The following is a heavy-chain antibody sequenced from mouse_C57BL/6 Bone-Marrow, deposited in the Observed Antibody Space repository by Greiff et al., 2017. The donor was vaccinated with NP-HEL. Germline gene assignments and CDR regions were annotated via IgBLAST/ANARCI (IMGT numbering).Heavy chain of an antibody. D-gene: IGHD4-1*01. Sequence: VQLQQSGPELVKPGASVKISCKASGYSFTSYYIHWVKQRPGQGLEWIGWIYPGSGNTKYNEKFKGKATLTADTSSSTAYMQLSSLTSEDSAVYYCAKETGKWYFDVWGTGTTVTVSS. CDR2: IYPGSGNT. J-gene: IGHJ1*03. V-gene: IGHV1-66*01. CDR1: GYSFTSYY. CDR3: AKETGKWYFDV.